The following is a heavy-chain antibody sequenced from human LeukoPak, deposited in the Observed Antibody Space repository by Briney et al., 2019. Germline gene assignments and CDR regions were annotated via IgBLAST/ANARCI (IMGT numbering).Heavy chain of an antibody. CDR3: ARDPEMATPYYYGMDV. V-gene: IGHV4-59*01. CDR2: IYYSGSA. J-gene: IGHJ6*02. CDR1: GGSISSDY. Sequence: PSETLSLTCTVSGGSISSDYWNWIRQPPGKGVEGIGYIYYSGSATSTPSINNRVTISVDRSKTQFSLRLRSVTAADTAVYYCARDPEMATPYYYGMDVWGQGTTVTVS. D-gene: IGHD5-24*01.